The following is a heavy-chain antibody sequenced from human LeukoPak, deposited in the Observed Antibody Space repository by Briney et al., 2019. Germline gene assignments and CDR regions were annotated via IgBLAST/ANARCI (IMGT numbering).Heavy chain of an antibody. CDR3: ARHSTWFDP. J-gene: IGHJ5*02. CDR1: GGSISSYY. CDR2: IYYSGNT. Sequence: SETLSLTCTVSGGSISSYYWTWIRQPPGKGLEWIGYIYYSGNTDYNPSLKRRVTISVDTSKNQFSLKLSSVTAADTAVYYCARHSTWFDPWGQGTLVTVSS. V-gene: IGHV4-59*08.